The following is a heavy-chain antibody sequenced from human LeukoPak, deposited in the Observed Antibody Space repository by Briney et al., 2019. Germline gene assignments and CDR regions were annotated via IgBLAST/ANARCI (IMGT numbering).Heavy chain of an antibody. V-gene: IGHV1-2*02. J-gene: IGHJ4*02. D-gene: IGHD3-9*01. Sequence: ASVKVSCKASGYTFTGYYMHWVRQAPGQGLEWMGWINPNHGDTNYAQKFQDRVSMARDTSISTAYMHLSRLRSADTAVYYCARSPHILTGENFDYWGQGTLLTVSS. CDR3: ARSPHILTGENFDY. CDR1: GYTFTGYY. CDR2: INPNHGDT.